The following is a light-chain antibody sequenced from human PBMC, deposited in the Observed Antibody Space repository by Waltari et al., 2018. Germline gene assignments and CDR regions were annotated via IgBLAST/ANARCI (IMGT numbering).Light chain of an antibody. V-gene: IGLV3-19*01. J-gene: IGLJ1*01. Sequence: SSELTQDPAVSVALGQTVRITCQGDILRTYHASWYRQKPRQAPLLGISGYNNRPSGIPDRISASTSGTTSSLTIPGAQAEDEADYYCSSRASSYNYFFGPGTKVTVL. CDR2: GYN. CDR3: SSRASSYNYF. CDR1: ILRTYH.